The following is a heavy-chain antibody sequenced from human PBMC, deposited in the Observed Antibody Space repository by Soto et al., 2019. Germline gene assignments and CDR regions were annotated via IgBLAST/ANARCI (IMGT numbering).Heavy chain of an antibody. V-gene: IGHV1-18*01. CDR1: GYTFTSYG. J-gene: IGHJ4*02. CDR2: ISAYNGNT. D-gene: IGHD2-15*01. CDR3: ARGLDIVVVPAAIRRYCSGGSCYSGFDY. Sequence: GASVKVSCKASGYTFTSYGISWVRQAPGQGLEWMGWISAYNGNTNYAQKLQGRVTMTRDTSTSTVYMELSSLRSEDTAVYYCARGLDIVVVPAAIRRYCSGGSCYSGFDYWGQGTLVTVSS.